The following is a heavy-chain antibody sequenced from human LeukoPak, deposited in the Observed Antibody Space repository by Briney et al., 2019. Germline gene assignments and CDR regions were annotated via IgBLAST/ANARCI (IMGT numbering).Heavy chain of an antibody. CDR3: ARGGLRYFDWLRRSFDY. CDR2: INHSGST. Sequence: SETLSLTCAVYGGSFSGYYWSWIRQPPXXXLEWIGEINHSGSTNYNPSLKSRVTISVDTSKNQFSLKLSSVTAADTAVYYCARGGLRYFDWLRRSFDYWGQGTLVTVSS. J-gene: IGHJ4*02. D-gene: IGHD3-9*01. V-gene: IGHV4-34*01. CDR1: GGSFSGYY.